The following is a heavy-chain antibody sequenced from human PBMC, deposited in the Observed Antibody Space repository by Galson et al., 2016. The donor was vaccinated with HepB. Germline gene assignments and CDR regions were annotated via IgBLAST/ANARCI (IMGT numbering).Heavy chain of an antibody. CDR3: ARDMGGLIAAAGTLDY. CDR2: INPNSGGT. J-gene: IGHJ4*02. D-gene: IGHD6-13*01. V-gene: IGHV1-2*02. CDR1: GHTFTIYY. Sequence: SVKVSCKASGHTFTIYYMHWVRQAPGQDLEWMGWINPNSGGTNFAQKFQGRVTMTRDTSITTAYMELSRLRSDDTAIYYCARDMGGLIAAAGTLDYWGQGTLVTVSS.